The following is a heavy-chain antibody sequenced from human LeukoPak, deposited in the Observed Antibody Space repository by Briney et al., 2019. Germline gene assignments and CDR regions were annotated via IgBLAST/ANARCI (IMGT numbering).Heavy chain of an antibody. Sequence: GGSLTLSCAASGFTFSDYDMHWVRPATGKGLEWVSAIGTAGDTYYTGSVKRRFTISRENDKNSLYLQMNSLRAGDTAVYYCARVAKERVGGVYYFDYWGQGTLVTVSS. CDR1: GFTFSDYD. D-gene: IGHD1-1*01. J-gene: IGHJ4*02. V-gene: IGHV3-13*01. CDR3: ARVAKERVGGVYYFDY. CDR2: IGTAGDT.